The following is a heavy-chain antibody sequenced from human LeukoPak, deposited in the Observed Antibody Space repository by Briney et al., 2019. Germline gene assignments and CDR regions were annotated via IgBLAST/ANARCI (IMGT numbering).Heavy chain of an antibody. Sequence: ASVKVSCTASGYTFTNNYLHWVRQAPGQGLEWMGMIYPRDGSTSYAQNFQGRVTVTRDTSTTTVHMELRGLRSEDMAVYYCARDQEGFDYWGQGTVVTVSS. CDR1: GYTFTNNY. CDR2: IYPRDGST. J-gene: IGHJ4*02. V-gene: IGHV1-46*01. CDR3: ARDQEGFDY.